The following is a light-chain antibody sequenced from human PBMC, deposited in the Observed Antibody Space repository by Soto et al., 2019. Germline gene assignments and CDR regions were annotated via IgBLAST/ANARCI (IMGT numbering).Light chain of an antibody. CDR1: KSVSSN. J-gene: IGKJ2*01. V-gene: IGKV3-15*01. Sequence: EIVMTQSPATLSVSPGERATLSCRAGKSVSSNLAWYQQKPGQAPRLLIYGASTRATGIPARFSGSGSGTEFTLTISSLQSEDFALYYCQQYNNWPPYTFGQGTKLEIK. CDR2: GAS. CDR3: QQYNNWPPYT.